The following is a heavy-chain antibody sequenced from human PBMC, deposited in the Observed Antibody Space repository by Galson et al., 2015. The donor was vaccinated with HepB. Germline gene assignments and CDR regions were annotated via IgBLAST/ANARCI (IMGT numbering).Heavy chain of an antibody. CDR3: ARMGSDFWSGYPSRYYYYMDV. CDR2: IDWDDDK. CDR1: GFSLSTSGMC. V-gene: IGHV2-70*01. D-gene: IGHD3-3*01. J-gene: IGHJ6*03. Sequence: PALVKPTQTLTLTCTFSGFSLSTSGMCVSWIRPPPGKALEGLALIDWDDDKYYSTSLKTRLTISKDTSKNQVVLTMTNMDPVDTATYYCARMGSDFWSGYPSRYYYYMDVWGKGTTVTVSS.